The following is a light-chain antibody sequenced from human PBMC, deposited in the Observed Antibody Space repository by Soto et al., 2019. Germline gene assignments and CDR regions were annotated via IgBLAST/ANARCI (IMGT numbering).Light chain of an antibody. Sequence: DIQMTQSPSTLSGNVGDRVTITCRASQSINSWLAWYQHKPGTAPKPLLSKASSSNRGVPLRFSGSASGTEVTLTISSLQPDDSAPYYCQQYSNWPWTFGHGTKVEIK. CDR3: QQYSNWPWT. CDR2: KAS. J-gene: IGKJ1*01. CDR1: QSINSW. V-gene: IGKV1-5*03.